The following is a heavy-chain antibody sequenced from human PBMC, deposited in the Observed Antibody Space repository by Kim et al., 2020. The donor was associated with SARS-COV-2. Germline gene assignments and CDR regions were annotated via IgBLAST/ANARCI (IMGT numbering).Heavy chain of an antibody. J-gene: IGHJ3*02. Sequence: ASVKVSCKASGYTFTSYYMHWVRQAPGQGLEWMGIINPSGGSTSYAQKFQGRVTMTRDTSTSTVYMELSSLRSEDTAVYYCARDSYCSSTSCYGAADSSSWYVAFDIWGQGTMVTVSS. V-gene: IGHV1-46*01. CDR1: GYTFTSYY. D-gene: IGHD2-2*01. CDR2: INPSGGST. CDR3: ARDSYCSSTSCYGAADSSSWYVAFDI.